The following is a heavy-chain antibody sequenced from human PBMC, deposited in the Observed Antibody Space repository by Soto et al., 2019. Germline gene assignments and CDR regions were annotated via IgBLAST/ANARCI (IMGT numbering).Heavy chain of an antibody. CDR3: ARVVMVRGVIRKGYGMDV. CDR1: GGSFSGYY. Sequence: QVQLQQWGAGLLKPSETLSLTCAVYGGSFSGYYWSWIRQPPGKGLEWIGEINHSGSTNYNPSLKSRVTISVDTSKNQFSLKRSSVTAADTAVYYCARVVMVRGVIRKGYGMDVWGQGTTVTVSS. V-gene: IGHV4-34*01. J-gene: IGHJ6*02. CDR2: INHSGST. D-gene: IGHD3-10*01.